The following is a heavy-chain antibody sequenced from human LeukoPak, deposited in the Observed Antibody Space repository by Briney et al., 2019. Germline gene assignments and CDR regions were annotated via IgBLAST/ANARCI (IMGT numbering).Heavy chain of an antibody. D-gene: IGHD2-21*02. CDR2: IVVGSGNT. J-gene: IGHJ5*02. Sequence: SVRVSRKASGFTFTSSAMQWVRQARGQRREWIGWIVVGSGNTNYAQKFQERVTITRDMSTSTAYMELSSLRSEDTAVYYCAADRAYCGGDCPARGFDPWGQGTLVTVSS. CDR1: GFTFTSSA. CDR3: AADRAYCGGDCPARGFDP. V-gene: IGHV1-58*02.